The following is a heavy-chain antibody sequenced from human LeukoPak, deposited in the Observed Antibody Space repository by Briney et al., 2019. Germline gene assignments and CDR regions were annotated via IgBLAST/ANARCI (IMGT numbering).Heavy chain of an antibody. CDR3: ARVESSGWYFDY. J-gene: IGHJ4*02. Sequence: ASVKVSCKASGYTFTGYYTHWVRQAPGQGLEWMGWINPNSGGTNYAQKFQGRVTMTRDTSISTAYMELSRLRSDDTAVYYCARVESSGWYFDYWGQGTLVTVSS. V-gene: IGHV1-2*02. D-gene: IGHD6-19*01. CDR1: GYTFTGYY. CDR2: INPNSGGT.